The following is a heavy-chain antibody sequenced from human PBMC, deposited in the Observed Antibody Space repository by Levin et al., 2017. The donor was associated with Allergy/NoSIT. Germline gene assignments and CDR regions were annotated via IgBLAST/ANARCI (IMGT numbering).Heavy chain of an antibody. V-gene: IGHV3-66*01. J-gene: IGHJ6*03. CDR2: IYRGGTT. CDR1: GFTISSNY. Sequence: GGSLRLSCAASGFTISSNYMSWVRQAPGKGLEWVSLIYRGGTTYYADSVKGRFTISRDNSNNTLYLQMNSLRAEDTAVYYCARRYYGLGTYYMDVWGKGTTVTVAS. D-gene: IGHD3-10*01. CDR3: ARRYYGLGTYYMDV.